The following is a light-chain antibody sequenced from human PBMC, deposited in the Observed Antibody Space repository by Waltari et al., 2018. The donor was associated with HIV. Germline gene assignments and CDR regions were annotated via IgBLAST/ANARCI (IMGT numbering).Light chain of an antibody. J-gene: IGLJ3*02. CDR3: GTWDINLSGRV. Sequence: QSLLTPMPSVSAPPGQKDTLHHYGISSNTENNYVSPYQLLHGRTHRLLIYDNNNRPSGIPDRFSGSKSGTSANLGITGLQTGDKADYYCGTWDINLSGRVFGGGTKLTVL. V-gene: IGLV1-51*01. CDR2: DNN. CDR1: SSNTENNY.